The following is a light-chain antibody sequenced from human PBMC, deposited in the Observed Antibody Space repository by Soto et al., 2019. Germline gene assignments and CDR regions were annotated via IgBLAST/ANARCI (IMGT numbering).Light chain of an antibody. J-gene: IGKJ4*01. CDR1: QSITVY. V-gene: IGKV1-39*01. CDR2: AAS. Sequence: DIQMTQSPSSLSASVGDRVTITCRASQSITVYLNWYQQRPGKDPKLLIYAASSLQSGVPSRFSRSRSGTDFTHTISNLHLEVFATSPRQRSYSSPLTFGGGTKVE. CDR3: QRSYSSPLT.